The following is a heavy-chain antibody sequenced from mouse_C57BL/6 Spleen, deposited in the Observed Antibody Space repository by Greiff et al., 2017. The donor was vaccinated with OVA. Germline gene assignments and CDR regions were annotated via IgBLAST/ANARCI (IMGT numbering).Heavy chain of an antibody. CDR3: ARKGDSSGYGYYAMDY. V-gene: IGHV1-55*01. CDR2: IYPGSGST. Sequence: QVQLQQPGAELVKPGASVKMSCKASGYTFTSYWITWVKQRPGQGLEWIGDIYPGSGSTNYNEKFKSKATLTVDTSSSTAYMQLSSLTSEASAVYDCARKGDSSGYGYYAMDYWGQGTSVTVSS. J-gene: IGHJ4*01. CDR1: GYTFTSYW. D-gene: IGHD3-2*02.